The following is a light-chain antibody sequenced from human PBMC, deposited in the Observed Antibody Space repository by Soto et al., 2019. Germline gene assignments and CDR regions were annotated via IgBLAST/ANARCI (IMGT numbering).Light chain of an antibody. Sequence: DIQMTQSPSTLSASVGDRVTITCRASQSISSWLAWYQQKPEKAPKLLIYKASSLQSGVPSRFRGSGSGTEFTLTISGLQPDDFATYYCQQYDSSSRTFGQGTKVEIK. V-gene: IGKV1-5*03. CDR1: QSISSW. J-gene: IGKJ1*01. CDR3: QQYDSSSRT. CDR2: KAS.